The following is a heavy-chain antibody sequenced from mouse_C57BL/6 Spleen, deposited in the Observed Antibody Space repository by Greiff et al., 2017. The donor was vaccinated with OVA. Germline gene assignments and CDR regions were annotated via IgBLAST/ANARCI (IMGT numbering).Heavy chain of an antibody. V-gene: IGHV3-6*01. Sequence: ESGPGLVKPSQSLSLTCSVTGYSITSGYYWNWIRQFPGNKLEWMGYISYDGSNNYNPSLKNRISITRDTSKNQFFLKLNSVTTEDTATDYCARVNSNYGFAYWGQGTLVTVSA. CDR3: ARVNSNYGFAY. D-gene: IGHD2-5*01. CDR1: GYSITSGYY. J-gene: IGHJ3*01. CDR2: ISYDGSN.